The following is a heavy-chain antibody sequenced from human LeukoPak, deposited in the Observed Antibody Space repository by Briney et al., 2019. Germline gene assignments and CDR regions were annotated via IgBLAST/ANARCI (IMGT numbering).Heavy chain of an antibody. CDR3: ARGRLNYDFWSGYGYSHYFDY. Sequence: PSETLSLTCTVSGGSISSYYWSWIRQPAGKGLEWIGRIYTSGSTNYNPSLKSRVTMSVDTSKNQFSLKLSSVTAADTAVYYCARGRLNYDFWSGYGYSHYFDYWGQGTLVTVSS. D-gene: IGHD3-3*01. J-gene: IGHJ4*02. V-gene: IGHV4-4*07. CDR1: GGSISSYY. CDR2: IYTSGST.